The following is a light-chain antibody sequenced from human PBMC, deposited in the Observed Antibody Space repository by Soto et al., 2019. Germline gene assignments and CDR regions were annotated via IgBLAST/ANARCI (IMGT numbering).Light chain of an antibody. CDR3: QSYDSSLSVV. CDR2: GNT. CDR1: SSNIGAGYD. J-gene: IGLJ2*01. Sequence: QAVVTQPPSVSGAPGQRVTISCTGSSSNIGAGYDVHWYQQVPGRAPKFLIYGNTNRPSGVPDRFSGSKSGTSASLAITGLQAEDEGDYHCQSYDSSLSVVFGGGTKLTVL. V-gene: IGLV1-40*01.